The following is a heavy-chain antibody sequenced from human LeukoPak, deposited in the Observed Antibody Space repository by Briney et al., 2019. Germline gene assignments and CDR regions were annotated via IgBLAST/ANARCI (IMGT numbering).Heavy chain of an antibody. Sequence: QPGRSLRLSCAASGFTFNNYAMHWVRQAPGKGLEWVGFISNDGNTKYFADSVKGRFTMSRDNSKNTLYLQMSSLGVADTAVYYCARDVHYTSSKPGWPFDIWGQGTVVSVSS. V-gene: IGHV3-30*15. CDR1: GFTFNNYA. CDR2: ISNDGNTK. J-gene: IGHJ3*02. CDR3: ARDVHYTSSKPGWPFDI. D-gene: IGHD2-15*01.